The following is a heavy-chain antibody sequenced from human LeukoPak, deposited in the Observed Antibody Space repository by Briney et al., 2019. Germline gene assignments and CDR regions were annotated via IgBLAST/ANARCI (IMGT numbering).Heavy chain of an antibody. Sequence: GGSLRLSCAASGFTFSSYAMSWVRQAPGEGLEWVSAISGSGGSTYYADSVKGRFTISRDNSKNTLYLQMNSLRAEDTAVYYCAKGQRLWFGEFSLIYWGQGALVTVSS. CDR1: GFTFSSYA. CDR2: ISGSGGST. D-gene: IGHD3-10*01. J-gene: IGHJ4*02. V-gene: IGHV3-23*01. CDR3: AKGQRLWFGEFSLIY.